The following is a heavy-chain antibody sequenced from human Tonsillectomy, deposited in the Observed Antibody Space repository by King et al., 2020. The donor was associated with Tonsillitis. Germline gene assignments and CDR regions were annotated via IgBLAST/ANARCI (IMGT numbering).Heavy chain of an antibody. CDR1: GFTFSSYA. CDR3: AKDLGGGYDILTGYYYYYYMDV. CDR2: ISSSGDNT. V-gene: IGHV3-23*04. Sequence: VQLVESGGGLVQPGGSLRLSCAASGFTFSSYAMSWVRQAPGKGVEWVSAISSSGDNTYYADSVKGRYIIFRDSSKNTLYLQMNSLRVEDTAVYYCAKDLGGGYDILTGYYYYYYMDVWGKGTTVTVSS. J-gene: IGHJ6*03. D-gene: IGHD3-9*01.